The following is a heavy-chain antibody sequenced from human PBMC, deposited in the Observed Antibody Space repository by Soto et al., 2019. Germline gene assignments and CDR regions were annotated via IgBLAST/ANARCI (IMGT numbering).Heavy chain of an antibody. CDR2: SYYSGTT. V-gene: IGHV4-39*01. Sequence: PSETLSLTCTVSGASISVQSYYWTGIRQPPGKGLEWIGSSYYSGTTYFNPSLKSRATISVDTSKNQFSLRMTSVTAADTAIYYRTRRYNWNDKDFDPWGPGALATAS. J-gene: IGHJ5*02. CDR3: TRRYNWNDKDFDP. D-gene: IGHD1-20*01. CDR1: GASISVQSYY.